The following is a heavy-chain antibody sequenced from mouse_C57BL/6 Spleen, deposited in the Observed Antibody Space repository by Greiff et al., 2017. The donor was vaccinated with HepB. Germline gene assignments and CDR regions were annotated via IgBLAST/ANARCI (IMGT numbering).Heavy chain of an antibody. Sequence: EVKLQESGPGMVKPSQSLSLTCTVTGYSITSGYDWHWLRHFPGNKLEWMGYISYSGSNNYNPSLKSRISITHDTSKNHFFLKLNSVTTEDTATYYCARPAGLLWYFDVWGTGTTVTVSS. CDR1: GYSITSGYD. CDR3: ARPAGLLWYFDV. V-gene: IGHV3-1*01. CDR2: ISYSGSN. J-gene: IGHJ1*03. D-gene: IGHD2-3*01.